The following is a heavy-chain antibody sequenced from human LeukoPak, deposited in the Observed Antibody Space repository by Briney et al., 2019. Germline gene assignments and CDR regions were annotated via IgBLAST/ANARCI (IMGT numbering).Heavy chain of an antibody. J-gene: IGHJ6*02. V-gene: IGHV3-23*01. CDR3: AKETSRAVAGGKALNDYYYYGMDV. D-gene: IGHD6-19*01. Sequence: PGGSLRLSCAASGFTFSSYAMSWVRQAPGKGLEWVSAISGSGGSTYYADSVKGRFTISRDNSKNTLYLQMNSLRAEDTAVYYCAKETSRAVAGGKALNDYYYYGMDVWGQGTTVTVSS. CDR2: ISGSGGST. CDR1: GFTFSSYA.